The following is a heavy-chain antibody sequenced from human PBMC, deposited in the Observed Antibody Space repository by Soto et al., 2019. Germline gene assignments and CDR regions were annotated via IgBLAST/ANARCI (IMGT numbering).Heavy chain of an antibody. D-gene: IGHD1-1*01. Sequence: GGSLRLSCAAPRFTFSSYWMSWVRQAPGRGLEWVANIKEDGSDKYYADSVKGRFTISRDNAKKSLYVQMNSLRVEDTAVYYCARGIDDNASFGMDVWGQGTTVTVSS. CDR1: RFTFSSYW. CDR3: ARGIDDNASFGMDV. V-gene: IGHV3-7*01. CDR2: IKEDGSDK. J-gene: IGHJ6*02.